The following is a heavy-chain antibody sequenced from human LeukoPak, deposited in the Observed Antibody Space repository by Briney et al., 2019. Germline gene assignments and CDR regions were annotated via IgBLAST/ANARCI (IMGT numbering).Heavy chain of an antibody. J-gene: IGHJ4*02. CDR3: ASVRSSWYLDY. Sequence: GGSLRLSCAASGFTFSDYYMSWIRQAPGKGLEWVSYISSSGSTIYYADSVKGRFTISRDNAKNSLYLQMSSLRAEDTAVYYCASVRSSWYLDYWGQGTLVTVSS. CDR1: GFTFSDYY. D-gene: IGHD6-13*01. V-gene: IGHV3-11*01. CDR2: ISSSGSTI.